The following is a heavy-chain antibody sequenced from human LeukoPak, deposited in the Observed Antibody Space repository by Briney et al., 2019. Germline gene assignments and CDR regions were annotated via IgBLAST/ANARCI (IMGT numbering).Heavy chain of an antibody. V-gene: IGHV1-2*04. CDR3: ARAPHGSGSYYYYFDY. J-gene: IGHJ4*02. Sequence: ASVKVSCKASGYTFTVYYMHWVRQAPGQGLEWMGWINPNSGGTNYAQKFQGWVTMTRDTSISTAYMELSRLRSDDTAVYYCARAPHGSGSYYYYFDYWGQGTLVTVSS. D-gene: IGHD3-10*01. CDR2: INPNSGGT. CDR1: GYTFTVYY.